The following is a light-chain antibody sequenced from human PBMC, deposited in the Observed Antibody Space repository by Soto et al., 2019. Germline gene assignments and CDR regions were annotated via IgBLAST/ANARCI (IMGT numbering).Light chain of an antibody. V-gene: IGKV3-20*01. CDR2: DAS. CDR3: QQYGSSPMIATPSWT. CDR1: QSVSSY. Sequence: EIVLAQSPATPSFSPGERATLSRRASQSVSSYLAWYQQKPGQAPRLLIYDASNRATGIPARFSGSGSGTDFTLTISRLEPEDFAVYYCQQYGSSPMIATPSWTFGQGTKVDIK. J-gene: IGKJ1*01.